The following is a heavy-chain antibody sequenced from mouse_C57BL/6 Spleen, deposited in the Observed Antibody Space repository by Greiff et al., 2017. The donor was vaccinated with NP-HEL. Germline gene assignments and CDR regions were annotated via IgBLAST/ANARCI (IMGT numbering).Heavy chain of an antibody. D-gene: IGHD1-1*01. CDR3: ARYYYGSSRWYFDV. V-gene: IGHV1-18*01. CDR1: GYTFTDYN. Sequence: VQLQQSGPELVKPGASVKIPCKASGYTFTDYNMDWVKQSHGTSLEWIGDINPNNGGTIYNQKFKGKATLTVDKSSSTAYMELRSLTSEDTAVYYCARYYYGSSRWYFDVWGTGTTVTVSS. CDR2: INPNNGGT. J-gene: IGHJ1*03.